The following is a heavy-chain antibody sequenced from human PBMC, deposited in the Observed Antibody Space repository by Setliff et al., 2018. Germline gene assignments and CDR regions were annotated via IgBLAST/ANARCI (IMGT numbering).Heavy chain of an antibody. CDR1: GFTYNNCW. CDR3: VPGRGS. J-gene: IGHJ5*02. D-gene: IGHD6-25*01. CDR2: INPDGSEK. V-gene: IGHV3-7*01. Sequence: PGGSLRLSCGASGFTYNNCWVSWVRQAPGKGLEWLASINPDGSEKYYVDSVKGRFTISRDNAQKTLYLHMNNLRADDTAVFYCVPGRGSWGQGALVTVSS.